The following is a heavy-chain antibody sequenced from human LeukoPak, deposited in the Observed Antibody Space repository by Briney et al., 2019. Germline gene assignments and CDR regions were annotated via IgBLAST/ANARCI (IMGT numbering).Heavy chain of an antibody. J-gene: IGHJ4*02. CDR3: AKDLRGEDHSSWFSD. Sequence: GGSLRLSCAASGFTFSSYEMNWVRQAPGKGLEWVLYISNSGSAIYYADSVKGRFIISRDNSKNTVYLQMNSLRADDTAVHYCAKDLRGEDHSSWFSDWGQGTLVTVSS. CDR2: ISNSGSAI. D-gene: IGHD6-13*01. V-gene: IGHV3-48*03. CDR1: GFTFSSYE.